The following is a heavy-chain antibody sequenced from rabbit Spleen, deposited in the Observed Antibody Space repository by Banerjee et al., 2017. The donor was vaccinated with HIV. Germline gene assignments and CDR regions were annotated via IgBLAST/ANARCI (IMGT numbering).Heavy chain of an antibody. CDR1: GFDLSVYPY. CDR3: ARARYSGSAWAIDYFDL. Sequence: QEQLVESGGGLVKPGASLTLTCTASGFDLSVYPYMCWVRQAPGKGLEWIACISAGSDGTANYANWAKGRFTISKTSSTTVTLQMTSLTAADTATYFCARARYSGSAWAIDYFDLWGPGTLVTVS. CDR2: ISAGSDGTA. J-gene: IGHJ4*01. V-gene: IGHV1S45*01. D-gene: IGHD1-1*01.